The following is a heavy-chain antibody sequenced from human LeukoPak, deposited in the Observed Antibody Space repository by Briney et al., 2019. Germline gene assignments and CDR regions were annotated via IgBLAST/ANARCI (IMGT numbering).Heavy chain of an antibody. Sequence: GGFLRLSCAASGFTFSSYAMHWVRQAPGKGLEWVAVISYDGSNKYYADSVKGRFTISRDNSKNTLYLQMNSLRAEDTAVYYCARDYGRGAFYICGQGTMVTVSS. J-gene: IGHJ3*02. CDR3: ARDYGRGAFYI. D-gene: IGHD3-10*01. CDR1: GFTFSSYA. CDR2: ISYDGSNK. V-gene: IGHV3-30-3*01.